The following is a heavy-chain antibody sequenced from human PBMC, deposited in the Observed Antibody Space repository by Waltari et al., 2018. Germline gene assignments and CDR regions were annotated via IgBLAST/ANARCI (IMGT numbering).Heavy chain of an antibody. V-gene: IGHV3-48*03. CDR3: ARDQEIIVGGMDV. Sequence: EVKLVESGGGLVQPGGSLILSCAASEFIFSNYEMNWVRQTPGKGLEWMSYISSSGGTIYYAASVEGRFTISRENAKKSLYLQMNGLRAEDTAVYYCARDQEIIVGGMDVWGQGTAVTVSS. J-gene: IGHJ6*02. CDR2: ISSSGGTI. CDR1: EFIFSNYE. D-gene: IGHD3-22*01.